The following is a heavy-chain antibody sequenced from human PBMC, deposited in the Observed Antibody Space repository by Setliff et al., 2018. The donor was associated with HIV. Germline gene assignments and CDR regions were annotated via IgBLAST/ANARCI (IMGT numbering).Heavy chain of an antibody. CDR3: AREAELLWFGELHNIPYFDY. CDR2: IYTSGST. Sequence: PSETLSLTCTVSGGSISSGSYFWTWIRQPAGKGLEWIGRIYTSGSTNYNPSLKSRVTVSVDTSKNQFSLKLGSVTAADTAVYYCAREAELLWFGELHNIPYFDYWGQGTLVTVSS. CDR1: GGSISSGSYF. V-gene: IGHV4-61*02. D-gene: IGHD3-10*01. J-gene: IGHJ4*02.